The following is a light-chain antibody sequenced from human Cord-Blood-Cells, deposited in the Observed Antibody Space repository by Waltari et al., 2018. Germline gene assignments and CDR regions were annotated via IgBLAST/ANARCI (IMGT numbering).Light chain of an antibody. Sequence: DIQMTQSPSSLSASVGDRVTITGQASQDISIYLNWYRQKPGKAPNLLIYDASNMETGVPSRFTGSGSGTVFTFTISSLQPEDIATYYCKQYDNLSWTFGQGTKVEIK. V-gene: IGKV1-33*01. CDR3: KQYDNLSWT. CDR2: DAS. J-gene: IGKJ1*01. CDR1: QDISIY.